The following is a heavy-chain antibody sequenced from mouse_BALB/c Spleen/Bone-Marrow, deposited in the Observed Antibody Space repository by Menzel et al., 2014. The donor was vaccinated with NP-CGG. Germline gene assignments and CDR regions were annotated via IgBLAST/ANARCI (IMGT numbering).Heavy chain of an antibody. Sequence: VKLMESGAELERPGASVKLSCKDLGYTFTDYEMHWVKQTPVHGLEWIGAIHPGRGGTAYNQKFKGKATLTADKSSSTAYMELSSLTSEDSAVYYCTVNSFAYWGQCTLFTVSA. CDR1: GYTFTDYE. D-gene: IGHD4-1*02. CDR3: TVNSFAY. CDR2: IHPGRGGT. V-gene: IGHV1-15*01. J-gene: IGHJ3*01.